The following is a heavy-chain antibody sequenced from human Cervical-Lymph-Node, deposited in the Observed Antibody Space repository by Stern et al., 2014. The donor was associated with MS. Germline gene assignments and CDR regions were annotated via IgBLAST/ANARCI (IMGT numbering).Heavy chain of an antibody. Sequence: VQLVESGPGLVKPSETLSLTCSVSGGSISSYYWNWIRQPPGKGLEWIANVHYSGTTNYNPSLKSRVTILLDTSMNKIYLKLTSVTAADTAVYYCAGSGTYYPDYWGQGILVTVSS. D-gene: IGHD3-3*01. V-gene: IGHV4-59*08. CDR2: VHYSGTT. CDR3: AGSGTYYPDY. CDR1: GGSISSYY. J-gene: IGHJ4*02.